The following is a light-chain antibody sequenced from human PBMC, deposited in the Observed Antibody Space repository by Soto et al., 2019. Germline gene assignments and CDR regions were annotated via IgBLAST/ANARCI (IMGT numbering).Light chain of an antibody. CDR1: QSVLSSSNNKNY. CDR2: WAS. Sequence: DIVMTQSPDSLAVSLGERVTINCKSSQSVLSSSNNKNYLAWYQQKPGQPPKLLIHWASTRESGVPDRFSGSGSGTDFTLTISSLQAEDVAVYYCQQYYSNRTFGQGTKLEIK. V-gene: IGKV4-1*01. J-gene: IGKJ2*01. CDR3: QQYYSNRT.